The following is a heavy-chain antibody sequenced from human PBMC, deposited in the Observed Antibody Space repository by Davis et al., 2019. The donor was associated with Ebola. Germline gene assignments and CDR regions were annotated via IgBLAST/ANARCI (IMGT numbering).Heavy chain of an antibody. CDR1: GYTFTSYG. J-gene: IGHJ4*02. CDR3: ARDGQWLVSWYFDY. CDR2: ISAYNGNT. Sequence: ASVKASCKASGYTFTSYGISWVRQAPGQGLEWMGWISAYNGNTNYAQKLQGRVTMTTDTSTSTAYMELRSLRSDDTAVYYCARDGQWLVSWYFDYWGQGTLVTVSS. V-gene: IGHV1-18*04. D-gene: IGHD6-19*01.